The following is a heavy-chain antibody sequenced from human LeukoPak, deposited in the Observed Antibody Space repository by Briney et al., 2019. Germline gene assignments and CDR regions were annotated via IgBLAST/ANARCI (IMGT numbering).Heavy chain of an antibody. V-gene: IGHV3-30*04. CDR1: GFTFTSYA. CDR2: ISYDGSNK. D-gene: IGHD6-19*01. Sequence: GRSLRLSCAASGFTFTSYAMHWVRQAPGKGLEWVTVISYDGSNKYYADSVKGRFTISRDNSKNTLYLQMNSLRAEDTAVYYCAAKGAYSSGWYYYYYGMDVWAKGTTVTVSS. J-gene: IGHJ6*04. CDR3: AAKGAYSSGWYYYYYGMDV.